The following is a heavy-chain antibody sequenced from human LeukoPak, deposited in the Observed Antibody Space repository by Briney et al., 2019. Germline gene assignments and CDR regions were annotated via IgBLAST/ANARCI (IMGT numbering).Heavy chain of an antibody. CDR1: GGTFSSYA. Sequence: SVKVSCKASGGTFSSYAISWVRQAPGRGLEWMGGIIPIFGTANYAQKFQGRVTITADESTSTAYMELSSLRSEDTAVYYCARDGPDNDMVTSYWGQGTLVTVSS. J-gene: IGHJ4*02. CDR2: IIPIFGTA. D-gene: IGHD5-18*01. CDR3: ARDGPDNDMVTSY. V-gene: IGHV1-69*13.